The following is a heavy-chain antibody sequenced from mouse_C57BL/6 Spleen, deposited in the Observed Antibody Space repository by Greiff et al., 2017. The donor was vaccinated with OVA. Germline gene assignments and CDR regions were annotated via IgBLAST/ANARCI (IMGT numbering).Heavy chain of an antibody. J-gene: IGHJ1*03. V-gene: IGHV1-54*01. D-gene: IGHD3-2*02. Sequence: QVQLQQSGAELVRPGTSVKVSCKASGYAFTNYLIEWVKQRPGQGLEWIGVINPGSGGTNYNEKFKGKATLTVDKSSSTAYMQLSSLTSEDSAVYFYSRTGWENWYFDVWGTGTTLTVSS. CDR2: INPGSGGT. CDR1: GYAFTNYL. CDR3: SRTGWENWYFDV.